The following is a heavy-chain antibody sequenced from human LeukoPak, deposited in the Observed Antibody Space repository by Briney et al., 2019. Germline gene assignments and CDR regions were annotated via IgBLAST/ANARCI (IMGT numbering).Heavy chain of an antibody. V-gene: IGHV4-61*05. CDR3: ARVEDSGYDYRGRFDP. D-gene: IGHD5-12*01. J-gene: IGHJ5*02. Sequence: PSETLSLTCTVSGGSISSSSYYWSWIRQPPGKGLEWIGYIYYTGSTSYNPSLKSRVTISVDTSKNQFSLKLSSVTAADTAVYYCARVEDSGYDYRGRFDPWGQGTLVTVSS. CDR1: GGSISSSSYY. CDR2: IYYTGST.